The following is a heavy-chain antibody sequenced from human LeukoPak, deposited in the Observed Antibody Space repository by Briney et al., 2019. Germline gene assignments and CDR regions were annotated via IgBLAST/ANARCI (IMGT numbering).Heavy chain of an antibody. V-gene: IGHV4-59*01. CDR1: GGSISGYF. CDR3: ARGQQLDY. J-gene: IGHJ4*02. D-gene: IGHD1-1*01. Sequence: PSGTLSLTCTVSGGSISGYFWSWIRQPPGKGLEWIGFIYYSGGTNYNPSLKSRVTISVDTSKNQFSLRLISVTAADTAVYYCARGQQLDYWGQGLLVTVSS. CDR2: IYYSGGT.